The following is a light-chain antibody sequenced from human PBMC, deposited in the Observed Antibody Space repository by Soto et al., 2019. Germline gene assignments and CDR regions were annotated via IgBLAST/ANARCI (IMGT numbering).Light chain of an antibody. CDR2: DAS. V-gene: IGKV3-15*01. CDR1: QSIYTD. Sequence: EIVMTQSSATLSVSPGERVILSCRASQSIYTDLAWFQQRPGQAPRFLIYDASTRATGVPARFSGSGSGTQFTLTISGLQSEDAAVYYCHHYYRWPRTFGQGTKVDI. CDR3: HHYYRWPRT. J-gene: IGKJ1*01.